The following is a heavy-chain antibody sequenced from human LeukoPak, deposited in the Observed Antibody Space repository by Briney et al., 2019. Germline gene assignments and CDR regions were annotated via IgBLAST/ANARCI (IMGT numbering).Heavy chain of an antibody. Sequence: GGSLRLSCAASGFTFSSYAMSWVRQAPGKGLEWVSAISGSGGSTYYADSVKGRFTISRDNSKNTLYLQMNSLRAEDTAVYYCAKDGGYSSSSAYYFDYWGQGTLVTVSS. J-gene: IGHJ4*02. D-gene: IGHD6-6*01. CDR3: AKDGGYSSSSAYYFDY. V-gene: IGHV3-23*01. CDR1: GFTFSSYA. CDR2: ISGSGGST.